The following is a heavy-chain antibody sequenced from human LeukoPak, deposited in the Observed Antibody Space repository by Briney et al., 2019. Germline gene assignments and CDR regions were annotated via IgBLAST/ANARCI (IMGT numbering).Heavy chain of an antibody. CDR1: GGSISSYY. V-gene: IGHV4-59*01. Sequence: SETLSLTCTVSGGSISSYYWSWIRQPPGKGLEWIGYIYYSGSTNYNPSLKSRVTISVDTSKNQFSLKLSSVTAADTAVYYCARGWVAANNYFDYWGQGTLVTVPS. CDR2: IYYSGST. CDR3: ARGWVAANNYFDY. J-gene: IGHJ4*02. D-gene: IGHD2-15*01.